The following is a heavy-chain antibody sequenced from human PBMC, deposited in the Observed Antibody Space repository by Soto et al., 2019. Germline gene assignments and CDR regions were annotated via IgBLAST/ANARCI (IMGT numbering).Heavy chain of an antibody. CDR2: ISSTGNTI. CDR3: ARDKDYRIDY. CDR1: GFTLSRFS. V-gene: IGHV3-48*02. Sequence: EVQLVESGGGLVQPGGSLRLSCAASGFTLSRFSLNWVRQAPGKGLEGVSYISSTGNTIYYADSVKGRFTISRDLAKNSLYLQMNNLRDEDTAVYSCARDKDYRIDYWGQGTLVTVSS. J-gene: IGHJ4*02. D-gene: IGHD4-4*01.